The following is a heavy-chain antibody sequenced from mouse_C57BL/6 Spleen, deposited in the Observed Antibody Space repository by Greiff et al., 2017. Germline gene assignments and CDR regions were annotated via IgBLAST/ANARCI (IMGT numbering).Heavy chain of an antibody. CDR1: GYTFTSYW. CDR3: ARGETAQATDY. D-gene: IGHD3-2*02. J-gene: IGHJ2*01. V-gene: IGHV1-52*01. Sequence: QVQLKQPGAELVRPGSSVKLSCKASGYTFTSYWMHWVKQRPIQGLEWIGNIDPSDSETHYNQKFKDKATLTVDKSSSTAYMQLSRLTSEDSAVYYCARGETAQATDYWGQGTTLTVSS. CDR2: IDPSDSET.